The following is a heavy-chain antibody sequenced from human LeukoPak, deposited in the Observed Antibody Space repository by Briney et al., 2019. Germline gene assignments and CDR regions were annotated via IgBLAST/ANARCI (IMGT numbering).Heavy chain of an antibody. CDR2: ISSSSSYI. V-gene: IGHV3-21*04. J-gene: IGHJ4*02. CDR1: GFTFSSYS. D-gene: IGHD4-17*01. Sequence: KPGGPLRLSCAASGFTFSSYSMNWVRQAPGKGLEWVSSISSSSSYIYYADSVKGRFTISRDNAKNSLYLQMSSLRSDDTAVYYCARGGMDYEPQNPFDYWGQGTLVTVSS. CDR3: ARGGMDYEPQNPFDY.